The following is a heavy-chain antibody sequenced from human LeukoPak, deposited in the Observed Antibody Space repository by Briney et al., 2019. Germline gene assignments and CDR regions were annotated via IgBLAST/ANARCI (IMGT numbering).Heavy chain of an antibody. V-gene: IGHV4-39*02. CDR1: GGSISGSSYY. D-gene: IGHD3-3*01. Sequence: SETLSLTCTVSGGSISGSSYYWGWIRQLPGKGLEWIGGIYYSGSTYYNPSLKSRVTISVDTSKNQFSLKLNSVTATDTAVYYCARGSQYYDFWRRGFDYWGQGTLVTVSS. CDR2: IYYSGST. J-gene: IGHJ4*02. CDR3: ARGSQYYDFWRRGFDY.